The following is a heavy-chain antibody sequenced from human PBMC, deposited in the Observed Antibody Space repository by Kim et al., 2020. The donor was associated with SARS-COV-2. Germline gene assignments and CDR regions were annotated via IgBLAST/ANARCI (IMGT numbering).Heavy chain of an antibody. Sequence: SETLSLTCTVSGGSISSYYWSWIRQPPGKGLEWIGYIYYSGSTNYNPSLKSRVTISVDTSKNQFSLKLSSVTAADTAVYYCARLISGSYNLDYWGRGTLV. CDR1: GGSISSYY. V-gene: IGHV4-59*08. D-gene: IGHD1-26*01. J-gene: IGHJ4*02. CDR3: ARLISGSYNLDY. CDR2: IYYSGST.